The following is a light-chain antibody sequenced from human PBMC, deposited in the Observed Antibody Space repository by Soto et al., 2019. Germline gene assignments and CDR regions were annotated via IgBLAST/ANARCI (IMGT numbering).Light chain of an antibody. V-gene: IGLV2-14*01. CDR2: EVS. CDR1: SSDVGDYNY. Sequence: QSVLTQPASVSGSPGQSITISCTGNSSDVGDYNYVSWYQQHPGKAPKLMIFEVSNRPSGVSNRFSGSKSGNTASLTISGVQAEDEADYYCTSYTTSSSTYVFGTGTKVTVL. CDR3: TSYTTSSSTYV. J-gene: IGLJ1*01.